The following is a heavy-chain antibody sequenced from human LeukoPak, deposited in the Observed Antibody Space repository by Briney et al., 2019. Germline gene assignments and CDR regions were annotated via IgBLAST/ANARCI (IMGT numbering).Heavy chain of an antibody. V-gene: IGHV1-8*01. CDR3: ARDQLLQDFDY. CDR1: GYTFTSYD. Sequence: ASVKVSRKASGYTFTSYDINWVRQATGQGLGWMGWMNPNSGNTGYPQKFQGRVTMTRNTSISTAYMELSSLRSEDTAVYYCARDQLLQDFDYWGQGTLVTVSS. CDR2: MNPNSGNT. J-gene: IGHJ4*02. D-gene: IGHD2-2*01.